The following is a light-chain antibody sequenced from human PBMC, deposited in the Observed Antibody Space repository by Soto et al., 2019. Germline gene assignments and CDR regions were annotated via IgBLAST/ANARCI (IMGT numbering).Light chain of an antibody. J-gene: IGLJ2*01. V-gene: IGLV3-21*04. CDR1: NIGSKS. Sequence: SSELTQPPSVSVAPGKTARITCGGNNIGSKSVHWYQQKPGQAPVLVIYYDSDRPSGIPERFSGSNSGNTADLTISRVEAGDDADYYCQVWDSSSDHVVFGGGTKLTVL. CDR2: YDS. CDR3: QVWDSSSDHVV.